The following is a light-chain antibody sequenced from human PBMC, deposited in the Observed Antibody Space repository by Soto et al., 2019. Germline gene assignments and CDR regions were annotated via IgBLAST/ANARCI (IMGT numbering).Light chain of an antibody. CDR3: QQYYSYPPS. CDR2: AAS. CDR1: QGISSY. V-gene: IGKV1-8*01. Sequence: AIRMTQSPSSFSASTGDRVTITCRASQGISSYLAWYQHKQGKAPKLLIYAASTLQSGVPSRFSGSVSGTDFTLTFSCLQSEDFATFCCQQYYSYPPSFGPGTNVDIK. J-gene: IGKJ3*01.